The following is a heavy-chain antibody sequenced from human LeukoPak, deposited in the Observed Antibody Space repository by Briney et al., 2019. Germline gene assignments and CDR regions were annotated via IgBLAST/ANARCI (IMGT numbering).Heavy chain of an antibody. D-gene: IGHD1-1*01. Sequence: GGSLRLSCAASGFTFDDYAMHWVRQAPGKGLEWVSGISWNSGSIGYADSVKGRFTISRDNAKNSLYLQMNSLRAEDTALYYCAKDKSTGYYYYMDVWGKGTTVTVSS. CDR1: GFTFDDYA. V-gene: IGHV3-9*01. J-gene: IGHJ6*03. CDR3: AKDKSTGYYYYMDV. CDR2: ISWNSGSI.